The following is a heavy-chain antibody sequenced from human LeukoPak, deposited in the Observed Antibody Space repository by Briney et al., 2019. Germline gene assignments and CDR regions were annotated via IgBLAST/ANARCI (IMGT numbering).Heavy chain of an antibody. CDR3: ARATTCFDY. D-gene: IGHD1-14*01. J-gene: IGHJ4*02. V-gene: IGHV3-7*01. CDR2: IKQDGSEK. Sequence: GGSLRLSCAASGFTFSNYYMTWVRQAPGKGLEWVANIKQDGSEKYYVDSVKGRFTISRDNAKNSLYLQVNSLRAEDTAVYYCARATTCFDYWGQGTLVTVSS. CDR1: GFTFSNYY.